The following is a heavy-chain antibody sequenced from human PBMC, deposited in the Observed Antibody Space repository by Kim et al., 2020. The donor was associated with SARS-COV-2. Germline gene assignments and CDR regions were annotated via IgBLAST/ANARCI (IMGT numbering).Heavy chain of an antibody. V-gene: IGHV3-74*01. CDR2: IETDGRTT. Sequence: GGSLRLSCAASGSSLSYYWMHWVRQAPGKGLVWVSLIETDGRTTRYADSVKGRFTLSRDNAKNTLSLQRNSLRVEDTAVYYCVRGGVQGGGDYWGQGTLVTVSS. J-gene: IGHJ4*02. CDR3: VRGGVQGGGDY. D-gene: IGHD1-1*01. CDR1: GSSLSYYW.